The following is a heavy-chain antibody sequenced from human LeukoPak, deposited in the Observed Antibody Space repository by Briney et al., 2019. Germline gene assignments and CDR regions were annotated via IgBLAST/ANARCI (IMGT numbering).Heavy chain of an antibody. V-gene: IGHV3-21*01. D-gene: IGHD3-10*01. J-gene: IGHJ4*02. Sequence: GGSLRLSCAASGFTFDNYNMNWVRQAPGKGLEWVSSISSGTNYIFEADSVKGRFTVTKDTALNSLSLQMNSLRADDTAVYYCARDREYYYGSGSYYNHDYWGQGTLVTVSS. CDR3: ARDREYYYGSGSYYNHDY. CDR1: GFTFDNYN. CDR2: ISSGTNYI.